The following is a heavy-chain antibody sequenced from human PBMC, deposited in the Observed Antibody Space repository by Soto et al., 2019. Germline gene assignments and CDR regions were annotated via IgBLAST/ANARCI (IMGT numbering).Heavy chain of an antibody. CDR1: GFSLSTTGVG. CDR2: IYWDDDK. V-gene: IGHV2-5*02. CDR3: VQSRCGGDCLQSYSSHSYYGLDV. J-gene: IGHJ6*02. D-gene: IGHD2-21*02. Sequence: QITLKESGPTLVKPTQTLTLTCTFSGFSLSTTGVGVGWIRQPPGKALEWLALIYWDDDKRFNPSLRSRLTIHKDTSKKQLVLTMPNMDPVDTATYYCVQSRCGGDCLQSYSSHSYYGLDVWGQGTTVTVSS.